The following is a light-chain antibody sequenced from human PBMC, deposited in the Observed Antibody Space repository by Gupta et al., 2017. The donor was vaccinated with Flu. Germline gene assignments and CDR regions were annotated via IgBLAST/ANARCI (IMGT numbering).Light chain of an antibody. CDR3: CSYAGRYGHVV. CDR2: DVT. J-gene: IGLJ2*01. V-gene: IGLV2-11*01. Sequence: QSALTQPRSVSGSPGQAVTVSCTGTSSDFGGYNYVSWYQQHPGKAPKLMIHDVTERPSGVPDRFSGSKSGNTASLTISGLQAEDEADYYCCSYAGRYGHVVFGGGTKLTVL. CDR1: SSDFGGYNY.